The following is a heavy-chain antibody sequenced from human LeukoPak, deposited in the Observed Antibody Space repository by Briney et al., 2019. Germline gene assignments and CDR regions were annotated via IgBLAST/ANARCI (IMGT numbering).Heavy chain of an antibody. CDR1: GFTFSTYA. Sequence: GGSLRLSCAASGFTFSTYAVNWVRQAPGKGLEWVSAITGSGGATYYADSVKGRFTISRDNSKNTLYLRMNSLRAEDTAVYYCAKGSADPYFDYWGQGTLVTVSS. D-gene: IGHD2-15*01. CDR2: ITGSGGAT. J-gene: IGHJ4*02. CDR3: AKGSADPYFDY. V-gene: IGHV3-23*01.